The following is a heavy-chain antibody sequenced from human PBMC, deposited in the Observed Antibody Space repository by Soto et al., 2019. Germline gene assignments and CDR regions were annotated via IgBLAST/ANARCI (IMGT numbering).Heavy chain of an antibody. CDR3: ARVRGVAATHWFDP. V-gene: IGHV1-69*02. D-gene: IGHD2-15*01. Sequence: QVQLVQSGAEXXKPGXXVXXXXKXSGGTFSSYTISWVRQAPGQGLEWMGRIIPILGIANYAQKFQGRVTITADKSTSTAYMELSSLRSEDTAVYYCARVRGVAATHWFDPWGQGTLVTVSS. CDR1: GGTFSSYT. CDR2: IIPILGIA. J-gene: IGHJ5*02.